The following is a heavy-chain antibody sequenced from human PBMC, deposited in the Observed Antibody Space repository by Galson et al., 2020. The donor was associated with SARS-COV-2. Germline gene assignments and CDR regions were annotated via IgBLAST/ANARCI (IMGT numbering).Heavy chain of an antibody. D-gene: IGHD2-2*01. J-gene: IGHJ6*02. CDR3: ARGIVVVPAAHYYYYGMDV. V-gene: IGHV1-18*01. CDR2: ISAYNGNT. CDR1: GYTFTSYG. Sequence: ASVKVSCKASGYTFTSYGISWVRQAPGQGLEWMGWISAYNGNTNYAQKLQGRVTMTTDTSTSTAYMELRSLRSYDTAVYYCARGIVVVPAAHYYYYGMDVWGQGTTVTVSS.